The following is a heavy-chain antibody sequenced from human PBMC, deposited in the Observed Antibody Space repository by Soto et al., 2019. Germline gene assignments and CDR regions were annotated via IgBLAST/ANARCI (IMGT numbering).Heavy chain of an antibody. D-gene: IGHD6-13*01. CDR3: ARGIAAAGSYYYYYGMDV. Sequence: SETLSLTCTVSGGSISSYYWSWIRQPPGKGLEWIGHIYYSGGTNYNPSLKSRVTISVDTSKNQFSLKLSSVTAADTAVYYCARGIAAAGSYYYYYGMDVWGQGTTVTVSS. CDR2: IYYSGGT. CDR1: GGSISSYY. V-gene: IGHV4-59*01. J-gene: IGHJ6*02.